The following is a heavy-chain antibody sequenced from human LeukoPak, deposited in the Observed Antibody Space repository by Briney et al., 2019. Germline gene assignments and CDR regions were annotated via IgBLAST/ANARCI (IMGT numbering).Heavy chain of an antibody. D-gene: IGHD4-17*01. CDR2: IYSGGST. CDR3: AGTTTVITLTAFDF. V-gene: IGHV3-53*01. J-gene: IGHJ3*01. Sequence: SGGSLRLSCAVSGFTVSSNYMSWVRQAPGKGLEWVSIIYSGGSTDYADSVKGRFTISRDNYKNTLYFQMNSLRAEDTAVYYCAGTTTVITLTAFDFWGQGTMVTVSS. CDR1: GFTVSSNY.